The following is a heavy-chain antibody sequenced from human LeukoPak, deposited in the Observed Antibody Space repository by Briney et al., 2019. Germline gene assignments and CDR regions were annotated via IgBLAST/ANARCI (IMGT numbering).Heavy chain of an antibody. J-gene: IGHJ6*02. Sequence: SVKVSCKASGGTFSTYGLSWVRQAPGQGLEWMGGIIPNFGTTHYAQKLQGRVTISADESTSTAYMELSSLGSEDTAVYYCARVLRWTRGREGGMDVWGQGTTVTVSS. CDR3: ARVLRWTRGREGGMDV. D-gene: IGHD3-10*01. CDR1: GGTFSTYG. CDR2: IIPNFGTT. V-gene: IGHV1-69*01.